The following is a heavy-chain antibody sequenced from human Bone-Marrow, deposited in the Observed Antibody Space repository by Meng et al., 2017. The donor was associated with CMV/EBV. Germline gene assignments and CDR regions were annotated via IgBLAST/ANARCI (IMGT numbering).Heavy chain of an antibody. V-gene: IGHV3-7*01. CDR3: ARPIEGIRETLDY. Sequence: GESLKISCAASGFTLTRNWMTWVRQAPGKGLEWVANINEDGTDKNYLDSVKDRFTISRDNVKKSVYLQMNSLRGEDTAVYYCARPIEGIRETLDYWGQGPLVTVSS. D-gene: IGHD3-10*01. CDR1: GFTLTRNW. J-gene: IGHJ4*02. CDR2: INEDGTDK.